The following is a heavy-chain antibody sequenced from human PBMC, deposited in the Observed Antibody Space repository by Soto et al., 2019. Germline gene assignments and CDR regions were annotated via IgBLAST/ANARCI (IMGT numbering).Heavy chain of an antibody. CDR2: IYYSGST. V-gene: IGHV4-59*01. D-gene: IGHD1-26*01. CDR1: GGSISSYH. J-gene: IGHJ4*02. CDR3: ARALVGATGGFDY. Sequence: LSETLSLTCTVSGGSISSYHWSWIRHPPGKGLEWIGYIYYSGSTNYNPSLKSRVTISVDTSKNQFSLKLSSVTAADTAVYYCARALVGATGGFDYWGQGTLVTVSS.